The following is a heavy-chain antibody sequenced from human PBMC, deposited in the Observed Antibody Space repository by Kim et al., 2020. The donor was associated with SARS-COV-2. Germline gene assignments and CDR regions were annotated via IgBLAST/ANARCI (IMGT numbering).Heavy chain of an antibody. CDR1: GFSLSTSGVG. Sequence: SGPTLVKPTPTLTLTCTFSGFSLSTSGVGVGWIHQPPGKALEWLALIYWDDDKRYSPSLKSRLTITKDTSKNQVVLTMTNMDPVDTATYYCAHRGIAVAGPYFDYWGQGTLVTVSS. CDR3: AHRGIAVAGPYFDY. CDR2: IYWDDDK. J-gene: IGHJ4*02. V-gene: IGHV2-5*02. D-gene: IGHD6-19*01.